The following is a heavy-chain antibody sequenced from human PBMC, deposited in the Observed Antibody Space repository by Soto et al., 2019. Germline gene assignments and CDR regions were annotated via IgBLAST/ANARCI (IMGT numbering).Heavy chain of an antibody. CDR3: ARGYYDSSGQSNTFDI. Sequence: SETLSLTCTVSGTSISSSYWSWIRQSPGKGLEWIGYVYYSGSTNYNPSLKSRVTISVDTSKNQFSLKLSSVTAADTAVYYCARGYYDSSGQSNTFDIWGQGTMVTVSS. J-gene: IGHJ3*02. CDR2: VYYSGST. CDR1: GTSISSSY. D-gene: IGHD3-22*01. V-gene: IGHV4-59*01.